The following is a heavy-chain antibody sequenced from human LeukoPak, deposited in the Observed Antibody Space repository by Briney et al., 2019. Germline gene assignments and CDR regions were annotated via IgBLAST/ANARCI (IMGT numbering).Heavy chain of an antibody. Sequence: ASVKVSCKASGYTFTGYYIHWVRQAPGQGLEWVGWINPNSGGTNYAQGFQGRVTMTRDTPISTAYMELSRLISDDTAVYYCTRGMIMITFGGVPSPTYDYWGRGTLVTVSS. CDR1: GYTFTGYY. CDR3: TRGMIMITFGGVPSPTYDY. CDR2: INPNSGGT. J-gene: IGHJ4*02. D-gene: IGHD3-16*01. V-gene: IGHV1-2*02.